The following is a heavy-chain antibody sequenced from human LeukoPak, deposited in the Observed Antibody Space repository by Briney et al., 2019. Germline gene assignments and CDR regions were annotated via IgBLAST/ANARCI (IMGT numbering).Heavy chain of an antibody. V-gene: IGHV3-23*01. CDR3: ARFAAGGSYYYYMDV. CDR1: GLTFSSHA. D-gene: IGHD3-10*01. Sequence: PGGSLRLSCVASGLTFSSHAMTWVRQTPGKGLEWVSGITSSGGNTYHADSVKGRFTISRDNSKNTLYLQMNNLRAEDTAVYYCARFAAGGSYYYYMDVWGKGTTVTVSS. CDR2: ITSSGGNT. J-gene: IGHJ6*03.